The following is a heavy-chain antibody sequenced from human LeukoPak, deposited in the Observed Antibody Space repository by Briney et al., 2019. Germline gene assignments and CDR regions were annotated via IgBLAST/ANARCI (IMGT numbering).Heavy chain of an antibody. V-gene: IGHV1-2*06. J-gene: IGHJ3*02. CDR1: GYTFTAYY. CDR3: ARDLSGISSATDAFDM. D-gene: IGHD1-14*01. CDR2: INPSSGGT. Sequence: ASVKVSCRTSGYTFTAYYIHWVRQAPGQGLEWMGRINPSSGGTDSAQKFQGRVTMTRDTSMNTAYMELSRLRSDDTAVYYCARDLSGISSATDAFDMWGQGTMVTVSS.